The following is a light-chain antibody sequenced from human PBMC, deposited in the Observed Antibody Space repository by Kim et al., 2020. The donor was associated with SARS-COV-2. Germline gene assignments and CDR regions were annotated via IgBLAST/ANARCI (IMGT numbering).Light chain of an antibody. CDR3: AAWDDSLNGWV. V-gene: IGLV1-44*01. Sequence: GQRVTISCSGSSSNIGNNTVNWYKQLPGTAPRLLIYSNDERPSGVPDRFSGSKSGTSASLAISGLQSEDEANYYCAAWDDSLNGWVFGGGTQLTVL. CDR1: SSNIGNNT. J-gene: IGLJ3*02. CDR2: SND.